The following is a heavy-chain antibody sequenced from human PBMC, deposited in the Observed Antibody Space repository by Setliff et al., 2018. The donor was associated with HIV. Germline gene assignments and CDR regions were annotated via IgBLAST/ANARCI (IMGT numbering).Heavy chain of an antibody. CDR1: GFTFSDYW. D-gene: IGHD3-3*01. Sequence: GGSLRLSCGASGFTFSDYWLHWVRQAPGQGLVWVSRINTDGTSIGYADAVKGRFTISRDNARNTLYLQMNSLRAEDTAVYYCARDFVSRAPWSGYGYWGQGTLVTVSS. V-gene: IGHV3-74*01. CDR3: ARDFVSRAPWSGYGY. CDR2: INTDGTSI. J-gene: IGHJ4*02.